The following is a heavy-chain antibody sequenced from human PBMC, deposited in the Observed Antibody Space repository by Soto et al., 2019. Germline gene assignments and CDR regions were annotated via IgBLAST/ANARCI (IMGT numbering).Heavy chain of an antibody. Sequence: PGGSLRLSCAASGFTFSSYEMNWVRQAPGKGLEWVSYISSSGSTIYYADSVKGRFTISRDNAKNSLYLQMNSLRAEDTAVYYCARARTGTISSFMFDPWGQGIQVTVSS. CDR1: GFTFSSYE. CDR3: ARARTGTISSFMFDP. CDR2: ISSSGSTI. D-gene: IGHD1-1*01. J-gene: IGHJ5*02. V-gene: IGHV3-48*03.